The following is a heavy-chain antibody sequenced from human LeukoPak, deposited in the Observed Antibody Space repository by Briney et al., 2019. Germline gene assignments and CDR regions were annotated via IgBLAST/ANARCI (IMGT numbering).Heavy chain of an antibody. CDR3: ARQVHGAAGRIDT. D-gene: IGHD6-13*01. CDR2: VYNSGST. V-gene: IGHV4-59*08. J-gene: IGHJ5*02. Sequence: PSETLSLTRTVSGGSISTYYWSWIRQPPGKGLEYIGYVYNSGSTNYNPSLKSRLTISVDTSKNQFSLKLTSVTAADTAVYYCARQVHGAAGRIDTWGQGTLVTVAS. CDR1: GGSISTYY.